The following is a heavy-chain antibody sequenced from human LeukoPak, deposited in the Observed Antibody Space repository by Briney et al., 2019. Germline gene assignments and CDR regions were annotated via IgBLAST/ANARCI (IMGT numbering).Heavy chain of an antibody. CDR3: ARSIAAAGRSFSGTFDY. CDR1: GFTFSTFA. CDR2: IFPSGGEI. Sequence: PGGSLRLSCAASGFTFSTFAMIWVRQPPGKGLEWVSSIFPSGGEIHYADSVRGRFTISRDNSKNTLYLQMNSLRAEDTAVYYCARSIAAAGRSFSGTFDYWGQGTLVTVSS. V-gene: IGHV3-23*01. J-gene: IGHJ4*02. D-gene: IGHD6-13*01.